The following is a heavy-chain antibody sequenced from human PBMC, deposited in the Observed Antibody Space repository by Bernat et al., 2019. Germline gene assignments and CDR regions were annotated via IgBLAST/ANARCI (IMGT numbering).Heavy chain of an antibody. V-gene: IGHV4-39*01. J-gene: IGHJ1*01. CDR3: ARGGLLWFGEDRPDGVPYFQH. Sequence: QLQLQESGPGLVKPSETLSLTCTVSGGSFSSSSYYWGWIRQPPGKGLEWIGSIYYSGSTYYNPSLKSRVTISVDTSKNQFSLKLSSVTAADTAVYYCARGGLLWFGEDRPDGVPYFQHWGQGTLVTVSS. CDR1: GGSFSSSSYY. CDR2: IYYSGST. D-gene: IGHD3-10*01.